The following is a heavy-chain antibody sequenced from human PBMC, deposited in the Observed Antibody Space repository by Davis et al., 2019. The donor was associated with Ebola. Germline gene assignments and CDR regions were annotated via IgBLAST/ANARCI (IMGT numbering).Heavy chain of an antibody. CDR1: GYTFTSYA. CDR3: ARETLLVPAATVYYYYYGMDV. J-gene: IGHJ6*02. D-gene: IGHD2-2*01. V-gene: IGHV1-3*01. CDR2: INAGNGNT. Sequence: ASVKVSCKASGYTFTSYAMHWVRQAPGQRLEWMGWINAGNGNTKYSQKFQGRVTITRDTSARTAYMELSSLRSEDTAVYYCARETLLVPAATVYYYYYGMDVWGQGTTVTVSS.